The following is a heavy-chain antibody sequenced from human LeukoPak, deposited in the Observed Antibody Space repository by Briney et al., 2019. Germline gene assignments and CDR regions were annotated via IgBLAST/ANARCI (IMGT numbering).Heavy chain of an antibody. CDR1: GGSISTYY. CDR3: AGRGLSSGWTFDY. Sequence: SETLSLTCSVSGGSISTYYWSWIRQPAGKGLEWIAQIHTSGSTNFNPSLKSRVSISMDTPNNQFSLMISSVTAADTAIYYCAGRGLSSGWTFDYWGHGTLVTVSS. CDR2: IHTSGST. D-gene: IGHD6-19*01. V-gene: IGHV4-4*07. J-gene: IGHJ4*03.